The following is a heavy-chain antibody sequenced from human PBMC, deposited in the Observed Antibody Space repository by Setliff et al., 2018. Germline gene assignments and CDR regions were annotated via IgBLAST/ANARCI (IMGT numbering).Heavy chain of an antibody. D-gene: IGHD2-2*01. CDR1: GYTFTSYG. Sequence: ASVKVSCKASGYTFTSYGFSWVRQAPGQGLEWMGCISVYNGNTNYAQKLQGRVTMTTDKSTSTAYMELCSLRAEDTALYYCAREPFTRVTSIVVVPAAAPYWGQGTLVTVSS. J-gene: IGHJ4*02. CDR2: ISVYNGNT. CDR3: AREPFTRVTSIVVVPAAAPY. V-gene: IGHV1-18*01.